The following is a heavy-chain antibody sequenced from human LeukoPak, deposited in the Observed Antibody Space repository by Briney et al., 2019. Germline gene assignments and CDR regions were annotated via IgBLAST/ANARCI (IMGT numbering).Heavy chain of an antibody. D-gene: IGHD6-13*01. CDR2: INPNSGGT. CDR3: ARDYLLFRFVAAAGTQDY. J-gene: IGHJ4*02. Sequence: GASVKVSCKASGYTFTSYAMNWVRQAPGQGLEWMGWINPNSGGTNYTQKFQGRVTMTRDTSISTAYMELSRLRSDDTAVYYCARDYLLFRFVAAAGTQDYWGQGTLVTVSS. V-gene: IGHV1-2*02. CDR1: GYTFTSYA.